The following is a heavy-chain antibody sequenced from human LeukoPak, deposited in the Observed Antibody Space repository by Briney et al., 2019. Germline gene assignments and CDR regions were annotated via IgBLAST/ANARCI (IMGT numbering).Heavy chain of an antibody. D-gene: IGHD3-9*01. V-gene: IGHV1-18*01. CDR3: ARGPPYYYDILTGCYVGTRYGMDV. Sequence: GASVKVSCKASGYTFTSYGISWVRQAPGQGLEWMGWISAYNGNTNYAQKLQGRVTMTTDTSTSTAYMELRSLRSDDTAVYYCARGPPYYYDILTGCYVGTRYGMDVWGQGTTVTVSS. CDR2: ISAYNGNT. J-gene: IGHJ6*02. CDR1: GYTFTSYG.